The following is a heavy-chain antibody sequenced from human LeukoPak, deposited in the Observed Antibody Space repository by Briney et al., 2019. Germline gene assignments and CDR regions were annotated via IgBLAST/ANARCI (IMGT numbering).Heavy chain of an antibody. CDR3: AREEQELVRDYYYYMDV. Sequence: GGSLRLSCAASGFIFSNFAMHWVRQAPGKGLEWVALISYDGSHTYYADSMKGRFTISRDNSRNVLYLQMTSLSGDDSAVYYCAREEQELVRDYYYYMDVWGKRTTVTVSS. CDR1: GFIFSNFA. D-gene: IGHD6-13*01. V-gene: IGHV3-30*01. J-gene: IGHJ6*03. CDR2: ISYDGSHT.